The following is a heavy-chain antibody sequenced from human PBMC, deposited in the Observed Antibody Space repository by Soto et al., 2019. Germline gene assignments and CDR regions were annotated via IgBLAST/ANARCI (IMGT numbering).Heavy chain of an antibody. Sequence: QSRTCTFSGGSISSGDYYWSWIRQPPGKGLEWIGYIYYSGSTYYNPSLKSRVTISVDTSKNQFSLKLSSVTAAATAVYYCARRDGDYDFWSGFKDPHGMDVWGQGTTVTVSS. V-gene: IGHV4-30-4*01. D-gene: IGHD3-3*01. CDR1: GGSISSGDYY. CDR2: IYYSGST. J-gene: IGHJ6*02. CDR3: ARRDGDYDFWSGFKDPHGMDV.